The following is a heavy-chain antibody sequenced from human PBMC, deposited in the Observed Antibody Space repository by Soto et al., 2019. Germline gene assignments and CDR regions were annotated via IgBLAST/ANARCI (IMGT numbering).Heavy chain of an antibody. CDR1: GFTFSTHA. V-gene: IGHV3-23*01. D-gene: IGHD2-2*01. CDR3: AKDPPWTVGPLAMDV. CDR2: FSGSGGNI. J-gene: IGHJ6*02. Sequence: GGSLRLSCAASGFTFSTHAMSWVRQAPGKGLEWVSTFSGSGGNIYYAESVKGRLTISRDDSKNTLYLQMNSLRVEDTAVYYCAKDPPWTVGPLAMDVWGQGTTVTVSS.